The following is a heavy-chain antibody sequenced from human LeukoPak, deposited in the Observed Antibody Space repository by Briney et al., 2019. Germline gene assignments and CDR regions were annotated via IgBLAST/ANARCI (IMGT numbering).Heavy chain of an antibody. V-gene: IGHV1-2*02. CDR1: GYTFTGYY. J-gene: IGHJ4*02. Sequence: GASVKVSCKASGYTFTGYYMHWVRQAPGQGLEWMGWINPKSDDTYYAQKFQGRVTMTRNTSISTAYMELNGLTPDDTAVYYCASRNPPRYWGQGTLVTVSS. CDR3: ASRNPPRY. CDR2: INPKSDDT.